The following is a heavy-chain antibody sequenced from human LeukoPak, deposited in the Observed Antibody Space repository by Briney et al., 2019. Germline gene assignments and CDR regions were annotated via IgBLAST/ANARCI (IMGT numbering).Heavy chain of an antibody. CDR1: GFIFSSYS. V-gene: IGHV3-23*01. CDR2: ISSSGDGT. CDR3: GGRPRAYSSSSPVFDY. Sequence: PGGSLRLSCTASGFIFSSYSMNWVRQAPGKGLEWVSAISSSGDGTYYTDSVKGRFTISRDNSKNTLYLEMNGLRVEDTAVYYCGGRPRAYSSSSPVFDYWGQGTLVTVSS. D-gene: IGHD6-6*01. J-gene: IGHJ4*02.